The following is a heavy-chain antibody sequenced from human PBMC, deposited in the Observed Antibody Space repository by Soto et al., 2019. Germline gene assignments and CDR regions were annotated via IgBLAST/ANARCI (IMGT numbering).Heavy chain of an antibody. CDR3: VRDMYYSGP. Sequence: GGSLRLSCVASGFTFSDYYMSWIRQAPGKGLEWVSYISSSSSYTNYADSVKGRFTISRDNAKNTLYLQMNGLRAEDTAVYYCVRDMYYSGPWGQGTLVTVSS. J-gene: IGHJ5*02. V-gene: IGHV3-11*06. CDR2: ISSSSSYT. D-gene: IGHD4-4*01. CDR1: GFTFSDYY.